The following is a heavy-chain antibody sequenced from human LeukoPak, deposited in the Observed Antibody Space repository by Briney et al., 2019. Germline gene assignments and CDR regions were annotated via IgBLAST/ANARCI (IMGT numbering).Heavy chain of an antibody. J-gene: IGHJ4*02. CDR2: IYYSGRT. D-gene: IGHD3-10*01. CDR3: AGDYTLGSYRLDY. CDR1: GGSISSGDYY. V-gene: IGHV4-30-4*01. Sequence: SQTLSLTCTVSGGSISSGDYYWSWIRQPPGRGLEWIGYIYYSGRTTYNPSLKSRLTISLDTSKNQFSLKLRSVTAADTAVYYCAGDYTLGSYRLDYWGQGTLVTVSS.